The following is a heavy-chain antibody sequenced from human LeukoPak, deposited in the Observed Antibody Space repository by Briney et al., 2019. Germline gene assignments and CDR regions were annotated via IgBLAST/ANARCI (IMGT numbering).Heavy chain of an antibody. Sequence: GGSLRLSCAASGFTFSSYGMHWVRQAPGKGLEWVSSINGDSSYIYYADSLKGRFTISRDNAKNSLYLQMNSLRAEDTAVYYCARAYYYGSESYGAFDIWGQGTMVTVSS. CDR3: ARAYYYGSESYGAFDI. D-gene: IGHD3-10*01. V-gene: IGHV3-21*01. CDR1: GFTFSSYG. J-gene: IGHJ3*02. CDR2: INGDSSYI.